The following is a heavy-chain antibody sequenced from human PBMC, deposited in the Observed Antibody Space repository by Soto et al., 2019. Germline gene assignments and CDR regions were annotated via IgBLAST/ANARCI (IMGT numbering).Heavy chain of an antibody. CDR2: LIPVFGSP. D-gene: IGHD1-1*01. V-gene: IGHV1-69*01. Sequence: QVQLVQSGAEVKKPGSSVTVSCKTSGGTFSKDAINWVRQAPGQGLEWMGLLIPVFGSPIYAQKFQGRIRITADESTSTAFMALSSLRSEDTAVYYCTRVLGYAFEPGKTRYSAMDVWGQGTTVSVSS. CDR3: TRVLGYAFEPGKTRYSAMDV. J-gene: IGHJ6*02. CDR1: GGTFSKDA.